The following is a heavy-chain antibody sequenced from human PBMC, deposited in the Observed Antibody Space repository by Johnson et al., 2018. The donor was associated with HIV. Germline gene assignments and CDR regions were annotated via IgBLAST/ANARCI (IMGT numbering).Heavy chain of an antibody. CDR1: GFTFSSYA. CDR2: ISGSGGST. Sequence: MLLVESGGGLVQPGGSLRLSCAASGFTFSSYAMSWVRQAPGKGLEWVSGISGSGGSTYNADSVKGRFTISRDNSKNTLYLQMNSLRAEDTAVYYCARDDIRDGKSVDIGGQGTMVTVSS. V-gene: IGHV3-23*04. CDR3: ARDDIRDGKSVDI. J-gene: IGHJ3*02.